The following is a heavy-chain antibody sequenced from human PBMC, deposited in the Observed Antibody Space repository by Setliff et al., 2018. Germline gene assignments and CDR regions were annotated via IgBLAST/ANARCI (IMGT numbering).Heavy chain of an antibody. J-gene: IGHJ5*02. CDR1: GYTLSKYY. D-gene: IGHD3-10*01. Sequence: ASVKVSCKASGYTLSKYYMHWVRQAPGQGLEWMGIINPSGGLTKYAQKFQGRVTMTSDTSTNTVYLEVSSLRSEDTAVYFCARDRAANEDRGFGELGVGNWFDPWGQGTLVTVSS. V-gene: IGHV1-46*03. CDR2: INPSGGLT. CDR3: ARDRAANEDRGFGELGVGNWFDP.